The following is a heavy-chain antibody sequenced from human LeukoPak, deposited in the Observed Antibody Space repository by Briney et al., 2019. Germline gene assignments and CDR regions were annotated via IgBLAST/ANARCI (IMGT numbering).Heavy chain of an antibody. J-gene: IGHJ6*04. Sequence: PGGSLRLSCEASGSTFSSYSRKWVLQAPGKGLDWLSYIGRGRSTIYYAYSVKGGFTISRDNAKNSLYLQINSLRAEYTAVYYCAERGITMIGGVWGKGTTVTISS. CDR3: AERGITMIGGV. V-gene: IGHV3-48*01. D-gene: IGHD3-10*02. CDR2: IGRGRSTI. CDR1: GSTFSSYS.